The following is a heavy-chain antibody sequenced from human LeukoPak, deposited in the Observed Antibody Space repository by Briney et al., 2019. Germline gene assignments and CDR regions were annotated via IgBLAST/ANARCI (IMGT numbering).Heavy chain of an antibody. Sequence: SETLSLTCTVSGGSTSGYYWSWIRQPPGEGLEWIGYIYYSGTTDYSPSLKSRVTISVDTSKNQFSLKLSSVTAADTAVYYCARGVYGGNSEFDYWGQGTLVTVSS. D-gene: IGHD4-23*01. CDR1: GGSTSGYY. CDR3: ARGVYGGNSEFDY. CDR2: IYYSGTT. V-gene: IGHV4-59*01. J-gene: IGHJ4*02.